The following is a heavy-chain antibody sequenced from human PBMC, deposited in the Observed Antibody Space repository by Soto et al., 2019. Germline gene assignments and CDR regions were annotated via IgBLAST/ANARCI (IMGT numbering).Heavy chain of an antibody. CDR3: AREGCTNGVCTRDYYYGMDV. CDR1: GGSISSSNW. CDR2: IYHSGST. V-gene: IGHV4-4*02. J-gene: IGHJ6*02. Sequence: QVQLQESGPGLVKPSGTLSLTCAVSGGSISSSNWWSWVRQPPGKGLEWIGEIYHSGSTNYNPSLKSRVTISVDKSKNQFSLKLSSVTAADTAVYYCAREGCTNGVCTRDYYYGMDVWGQGTTVTVSS. D-gene: IGHD2-8*01.